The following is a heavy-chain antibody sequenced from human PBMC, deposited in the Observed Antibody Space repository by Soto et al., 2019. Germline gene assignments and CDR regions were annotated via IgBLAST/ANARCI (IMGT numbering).Heavy chain of an antibody. Sequence: QVQLVQSGAEVKKPGSSVKVSCKASGGTFSSYAISWVRQAPGKGLVWMGGIIPIFGTANYAQKFQGRVTITADESTSTAYMELSSLRSEDTAVYYCARWGGYYYHDAFDIWGQGTSVTVSS. CDR3: ARWGGYYYHDAFDI. D-gene: IGHD3-22*01. CDR2: IIPIFGTA. J-gene: IGHJ3*02. CDR1: GGTFSSYA. V-gene: IGHV1-69*01.